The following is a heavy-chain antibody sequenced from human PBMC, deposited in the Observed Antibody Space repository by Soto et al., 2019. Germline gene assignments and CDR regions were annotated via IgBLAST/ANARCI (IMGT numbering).Heavy chain of an antibody. CDR2: IKQDGIEK. V-gene: IGHV3-7*03. Sequence: PGGSLRLSCAASGFTFSSYWISWVRQAPWKGLEWVANIKQDGIEKYYVDSVKGRFTISRDNAKNSLYLQMNSLRAEDTAVYYCQRYLTSWDIVVVPAANDIAADEPFDYWGQGTLVTVSS. D-gene: IGHD2-2*01. CDR1: GFTFSSYW. CDR3: QRYLTSWDIVVVPAANDIAADEPFDY. J-gene: IGHJ4*02.